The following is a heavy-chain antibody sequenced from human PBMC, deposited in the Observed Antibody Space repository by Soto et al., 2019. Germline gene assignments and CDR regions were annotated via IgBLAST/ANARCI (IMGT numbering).Heavy chain of an antibody. D-gene: IGHD1-1*01. CDR1: GGSFTSNNW. CDR3: GSPDPATSVDY. J-gene: IGHJ4*02. V-gene: IGHV4-4*02. Sequence: SETLSLTCAVSGGSFTSNNWWTWVRHPPGQGLEWIGEIYRTGSNNYNPSLKSRVTISLDKSENQFSLKVTSLTAADTAVYYCGSPDPATSVDYWGQGTVVTVSS. CDR2: IYRTGSN.